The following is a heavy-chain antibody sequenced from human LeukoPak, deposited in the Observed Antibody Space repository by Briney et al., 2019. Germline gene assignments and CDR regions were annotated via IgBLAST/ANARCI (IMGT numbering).Heavy chain of an antibody. CDR2: INWDGGTT. CDR1: GFVFEEST. Sequence: GGSLRLTCAASGFVFEESTMHWVRQAPGKGLEWVSLINWDGGTTHYAGSVKGRFTISGDNSKNSLYLQLNSLTSDDTALYYCATGDEDSPMNFYHWGQGTLVTVSS. D-gene: IGHD5-18*01. J-gene: IGHJ4*02. V-gene: IGHV3-43*01. CDR3: ATGDEDSPMNFYH.